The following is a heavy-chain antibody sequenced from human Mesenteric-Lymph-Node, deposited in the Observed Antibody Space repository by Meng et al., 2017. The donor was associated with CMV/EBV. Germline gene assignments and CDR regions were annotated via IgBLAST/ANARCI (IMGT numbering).Heavy chain of an antibody. D-gene: IGHD6-13*01. CDR1: GYPFTGYY. J-gene: IGHJ4*02. V-gene: IGHV1-2*06. CDR2: INPNSGGT. CDR3: ARDIGFSSSHNNG. Sequence: CNASGYPFTGYYMPWVRQAPGQGLEWMGRINPNSGGTNYAQKFQGRVTMTRDTSISTAYMELSRLRSDDTAVYYCARDIGFSSSHNNGWGQGTLVTVSS.